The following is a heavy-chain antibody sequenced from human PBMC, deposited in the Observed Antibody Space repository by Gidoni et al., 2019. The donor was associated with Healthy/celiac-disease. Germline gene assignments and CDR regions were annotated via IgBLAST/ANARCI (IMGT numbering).Heavy chain of an antibody. J-gene: IGHJ4*02. D-gene: IGHD3-22*01. CDR2: IWYDGNNK. Sequence: QVQLVESGGGVVEPGRSLRLSCAASGFTFSSYGMHWVRKAPGKGLEWVAVIWYDGNNKYYADYVKGRFTISRDNSKNTLYLQMNSLRAEDTAVYYCARDPYDSSGSYLNYWGQGTLVTVSA. CDR3: ARDPYDSSGSYLNY. CDR1: GFTFSSYG. V-gene: IGHV3-33*01.